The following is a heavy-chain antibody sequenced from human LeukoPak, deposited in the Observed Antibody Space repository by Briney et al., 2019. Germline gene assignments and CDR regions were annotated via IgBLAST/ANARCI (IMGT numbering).Heavy chain of an antibody. CDR2: IKQDGSEK. CDR1: VFTFSRYW. Sequence: GGSLRLSCAASVFTFSRYWMNWVRQAPGKGLEWVTNIKQDGSEKNYVDSVKGRFTISRDNAKNSLYLQMNSLRAEDTAVYYCAREAWYFDSWGQGTLITVSS. V-gene: IGHV3-7*01. CDR3: AREAWYFDS. J-gene: IGHJ4*02.